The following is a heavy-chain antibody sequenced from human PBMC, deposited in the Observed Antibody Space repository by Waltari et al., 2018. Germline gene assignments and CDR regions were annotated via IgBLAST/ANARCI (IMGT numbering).Heavy chain of an antibody. D-gene: IGHD3-3*01. Sequence: EVQLVESGGGLVKPGESLRLSCVASGFTFDNYNMNWVRQAPGKGLEWVSSISGGSDYIYYADSLRGRFTISRDNAKNSLYLQMNSLRADDTAVYYCARAPWERFLDWSLKYYYGMDVWGQGTTVTVSS. J-gene: IGHJ6*02. CDR1: GFTFDNYN. CDR2: ISGGSDYI. V-gene: IGHV3-21*01. CDR3: ARAPWERFLDWSLKYYYGMDV.